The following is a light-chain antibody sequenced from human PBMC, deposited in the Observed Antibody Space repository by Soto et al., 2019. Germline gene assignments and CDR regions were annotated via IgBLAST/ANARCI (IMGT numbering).Light chain of an antibody. CDR3: AAWDDRLDVYV. Sequence: QSALTQPPSASGTPGQIVAISCSVSSSNIGSNTVTWYQQLPGTAPKLLIYSTSQRSSGVPGRFSGSKSGASASLSISGLQSEDEADYYCAAWDDRLDVYVFGTGTKVTVL. CDR1: SSNIGSNT. J-gene: IGLJ1*01. CDR2: STS. V-gene: IGLV1-44*01.